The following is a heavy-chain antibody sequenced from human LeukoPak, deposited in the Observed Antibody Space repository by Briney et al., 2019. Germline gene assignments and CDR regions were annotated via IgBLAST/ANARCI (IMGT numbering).Heavy chain of an antibody. CDR2: IIPIFGTA. CDR1: GGTFSSYA. Sequence: SVKVSCKASGGTFSSYAISWVRQAPGQGLEWMGGIIPIFGTANYAQKFQGRVTITADESTSTAYMELSSLRSEDTAVYYCARDGLAVAGIQLGFDYWGQGTLVTVSS. J-gene: IGHJ4*02. V-gene: IGHV1-69*01. CDR3: ARDGLAVAGIQLGFDY. D-gene: IGHD6-19*01.